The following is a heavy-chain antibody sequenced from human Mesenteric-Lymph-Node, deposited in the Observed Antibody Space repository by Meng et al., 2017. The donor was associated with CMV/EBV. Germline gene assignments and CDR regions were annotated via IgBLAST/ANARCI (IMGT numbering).Heavy chain of an antibody. D-gene: IGHD2-15*01. Sequence: ASVKVSCKASGYTFTGYYVNWVRQAPGQGLEWMGWIDPHTGGPNFAEKFQGRVAMTRDTSISTVYMELSRLRSDDTAVYYCARAGTEVVVAASFDYWGQGTLVTVSS. CDR2: IDPHTGGP. J-gene: IGHJ4*02. CDR1: GYTFTGYY. CDR3: ARAGTEVVVAASFDY. V-gene: IGHV1-2*02.